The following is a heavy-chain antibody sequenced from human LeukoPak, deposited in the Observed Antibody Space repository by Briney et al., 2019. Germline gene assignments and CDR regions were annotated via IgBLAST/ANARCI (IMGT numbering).Heavy chain of an antibody. CDR1: GFTFSNYC. CDR3: AKTEAPAAIRAGSDY. D-gene: IGHD2-2*02. Sequence: GSLRLSCAASGFTFSNYCVSWVRQAPGKGLEWASTISGSGSATYNAGSVKGRFTTSRDNSNNTLYLQMNSLRAEDTAVYYCAKTEAPAAIRAGSDYWGQGTLVTVSS. CDR2: ISGSGSAT. V-gene: IGHV3-23*01. J-gene: IGHJ4*02.